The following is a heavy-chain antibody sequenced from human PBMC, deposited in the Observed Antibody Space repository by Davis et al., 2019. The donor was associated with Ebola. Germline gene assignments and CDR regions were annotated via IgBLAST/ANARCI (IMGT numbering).Heavy chain of an antibody. D-gene: IGHD1-26*01. Sequence: PGGSLRLSCAASGFTFSSYWMSWVRQAPGKGLEWVANIKQDGSEKYYVDSVKGRFTISRDNAKNSLYLQMNSLRAEDTAVYYCAMGPGGSYLDAFDIWGQGTMVTVSS. V-gene: IGHV3-7*01. CDR1: GFTFSSYW. J-gene: IGHJ3*02. CDR2: IKQDGSEK. CDR3: AMGPGGSYLDAFDI.